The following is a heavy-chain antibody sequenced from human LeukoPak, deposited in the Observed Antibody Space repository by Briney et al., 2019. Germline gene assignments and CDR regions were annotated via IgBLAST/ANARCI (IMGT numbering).Heavy chain of an antibody. D-gene: IGHD1-26*01. CDR2: ISSTGGTA. Sequence: GGSLRLSCAASGFTFSSFGMSWVRQAPGKGLEWVSAISSTGGTAYYADSVKGRFTISRDNSKNTLYLQLNSLRAEDTAVYYCAKDGFGIVGAMTFDYWGQGTLATVSS. J-gene: IGHJ4*02. CDR3: AKDGFGIVGAMTFDY. CDR1: GFTFSSFG. V-gene: IGHV3-23*01.